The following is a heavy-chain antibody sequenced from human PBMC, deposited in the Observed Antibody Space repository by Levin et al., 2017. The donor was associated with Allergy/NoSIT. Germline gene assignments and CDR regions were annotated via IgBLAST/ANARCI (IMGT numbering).Heavy chain of an antibody. CDR3: AKDLTTQGYYYGMDV. D-gene: IGHD1-1*01. Sequence: PAGGSLRLSCAASGFTFSSYGMHWVRQAPGKGLEWVAVISYDGSNKYYADSVKGRFTISRDNSKNTLYLQMNSLRAEDTAVYYCAKDLTTQGYYYGMDVWGQGTTVTVSS. V-gene: IGHV3-30*18. J-gene: IGHJ6*02. CDR1: GFTFSSYG. CDR2: ISYDGSNK.